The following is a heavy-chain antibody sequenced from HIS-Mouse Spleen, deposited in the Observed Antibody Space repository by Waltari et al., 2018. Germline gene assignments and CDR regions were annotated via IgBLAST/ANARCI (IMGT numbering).Heavy chain of an antibody. CDR3: ARGGRHIAVAGTEYYFDY. Sequence: QVQLVQSGAEVKKPGASVKVSCKASGYTFTSYDINWVRQATGQGLEWMGWMNPNSGNTGYAQKFQGRVTMTRNTSISTAYMELSSLRSEDTAVYYCARGGRHIAVAGTEYYFDYWGQGTLVTVSS. J-gene: IGHJ4*02. D-gene: IGHD6-19*01. CDR2: MNPNSGNT. CDR1: GYTFTSYD. V-gene: IGHV1-8*01.